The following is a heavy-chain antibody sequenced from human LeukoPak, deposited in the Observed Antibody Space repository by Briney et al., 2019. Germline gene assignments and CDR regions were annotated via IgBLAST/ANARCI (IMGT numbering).Heavy chain of an antibody. CDR3: ARVGNGYCSGGSCFATANPIDY. CDR1: GGSISSGGYY. Sequence: SQTLSLTCTVPGGSISSGGYYWSWIRQHPGKGLEWIGYIYYSGSTYYNPSLKSRVTISVDTSKNQFSLKLSSVTAADTAVYYCARVGNGYCSGGSCFATANPIDYWGQGTLVTVSS. D-gene: IGHD2-15*01. J-gene: IGHJ4*02. V-gene: IGHV4-31*03. CDR2: IYYSGST.